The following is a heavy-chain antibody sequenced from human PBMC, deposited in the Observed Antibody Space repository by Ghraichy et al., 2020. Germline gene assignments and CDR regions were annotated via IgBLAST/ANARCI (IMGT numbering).Heavy chain of an antibody. CDR3: ARGFVDIVLMVYAEWFDP. J-gene: IGHJ5*02. D-gene: IGHD2-8*01. Sequence: SVKVSCKASGGTFSSYAISWVRQAPGQGLEWMGRIIPILGIANYAQKFQGRVTITADKSTSTAYMELSSLRSEDMAVYYCARGFVDIVLMVYAEWFDPWGQGTLVTVSS. V-gene: IGHV1-69*04. CDR2: IIPILGIA. CDR1: GGTFSSYA.